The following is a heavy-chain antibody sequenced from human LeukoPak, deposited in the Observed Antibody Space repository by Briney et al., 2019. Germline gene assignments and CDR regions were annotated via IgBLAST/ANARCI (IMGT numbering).Heavy chain of an antibody. V-gene: IGHV4-59*08. J-gene: IGHJ4*02. Sequence: SETLSLTCTVSGGSISSYYWSWIRQPPGKGLEWIGYIYYSGSTNYNPSLKSRVTISVDTSKNQFSLKLSSVTAADTAVYYCARHSPDYYDSSGYYQEGSPFDYWGQGTLVTVSS. CDR2: IYYSGST. CDR3: ARHSPDYYDSSGYYQEGSPFDY. D-gene: IGHD3-22*01. CDR1: GGSISSYY.